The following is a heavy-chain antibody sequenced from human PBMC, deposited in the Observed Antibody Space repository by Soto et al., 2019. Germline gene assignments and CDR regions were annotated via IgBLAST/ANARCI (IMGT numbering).Heavy chain of an antibody. CDR3: ARAGFCSGGSCYWGYYHYGMDV. D-gene: IGHD2-15*01. Sequence: PAETLCLACTFSVGSISSGGYYWGWIRQHRGKGVEWIGYIYYSGITYYNPSLKSRVTISVDTSKNQFSLKLSSVTAADTAVYYCARAGFCSGGSCYWGYYHYGMDVWGQGTTVTVSS. V-gene: IGHV4-31*03. CDR2: IYYSGIT. CDR1: VGSISSGGYY. J-gene: IGHJ6*02.